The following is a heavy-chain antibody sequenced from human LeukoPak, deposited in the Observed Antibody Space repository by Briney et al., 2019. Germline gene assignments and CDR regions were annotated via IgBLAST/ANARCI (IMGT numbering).Heavy chain of an antibody. CDR1: GFTFDDYA. J-gene: IGHJ4*02. V-gene: IGHV3-43*02. D-gene: IGHD3-22*01. CDR2: ISGDGGST. Sequence: GGSLRLSCAASGFTFDDYAMHWVRQAPGKGLEWVSLISGDGGSTYYADSVKGRFTISRDNAKNSLYLQMDSLRAEDTAVYYCARDSYYSSDYWGQGTLVTVSS. CDR3: ARDSYYSSDY.